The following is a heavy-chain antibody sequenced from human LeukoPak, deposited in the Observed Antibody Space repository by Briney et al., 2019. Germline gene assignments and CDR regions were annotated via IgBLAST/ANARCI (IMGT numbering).Heavy chain of an antibody. CDR3: ATVGGKYDYVWGSYRPFDY. CDR2: FDPEDGET. CDR1: GYTLTELS. D-gene: IGHD3-16*02. Sequence: GASVKVSCKVSGYTLTELSMHWVRQAPGKGLEWMGGFDPEDGETIYAQKFQGRVTMTEDTSTDTACMELSSLRSEDTAVYYCATVGGKYDYVWGSYRPFDYWGQGTLVTVSS. V-gene: IGHV1-24*01. J-gene: IGHJ4*02.